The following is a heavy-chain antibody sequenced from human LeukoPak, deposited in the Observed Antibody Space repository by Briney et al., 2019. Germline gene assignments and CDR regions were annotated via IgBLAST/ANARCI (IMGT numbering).Heavy chain of an antibody. CDR3: AKAIHSSSSGVVDY. CDR1: GFTFSNYA. Sequence: GGSLRLSCAASGFTFSNYAMHWVRQAPGKGLEWVTFIRYDGSNKYYAESVKGRFTISRDNSKNTLYLQMSSLRAEDTAVYYCAKAIHSSSSGVVDYWGQGALVTVSS. V-gene: IGHV3-30*02. J-gene: IGHJ4*02. D-gene: IGHD6-6*01. CDR2: IRYDGSNK.